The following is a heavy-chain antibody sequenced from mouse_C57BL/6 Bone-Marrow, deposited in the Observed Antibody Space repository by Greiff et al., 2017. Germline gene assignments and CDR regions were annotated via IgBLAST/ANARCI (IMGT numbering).Heavy chain of an antibody. J-gene: IGHJ2*01. CDR1: GYTFTSYW. CDR3: ARKRELGPFDY. Sequence: VKLQQPGTELVKPGASVKLSCKASGYTFTSYWMHWVKQRPGQGLEWIGNINPSNGGTNYNEKFKSKATLTVDKSSSTAYMQLSSLTFEDSAVYYCARKRELGPFDYWGQGTTLTVSS. D-gene: IGHD4-1*01. CDR2: INPSNGGT. V-gene: IGHV1-53*01.